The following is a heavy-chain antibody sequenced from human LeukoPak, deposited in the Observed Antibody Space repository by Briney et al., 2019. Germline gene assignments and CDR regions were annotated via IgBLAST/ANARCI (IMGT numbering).Heavy chain of an antibody. Sequence: SETLSLTCTVSGGSISSYYWSWIRQPPGKGLEWIWYIYYSGSTNYNPSLKSRVTISVDTSKNQFSLKMSSVTAADTAVYYCAREIPKGTFDYWGQGTLVTVSS. CDR1: GGSISSYY. CDR3: AREIPKGTFDY. CDR2: IYYSGST. V-gene: IGHV4-59*01. D-gene: IGHD2-21*01. J-gene: IGHJ4*02.